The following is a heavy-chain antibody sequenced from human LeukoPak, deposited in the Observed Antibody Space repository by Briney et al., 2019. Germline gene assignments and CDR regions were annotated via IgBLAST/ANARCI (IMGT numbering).Heavy chain of an antibody. J-gene: IGHJ5*02. CDR2: IYYSGST. CDR1: GGSISGYY. Sequence: SETLSLTCTVSGGSISGYYWSWIRQPPGKGLEWIGYIYYSGSTNYNPSLKSRVTISVDTSKNQFSLKLSSVTAADTAVYYCARIVGIAVAGTFWFDPWGQGTLVTVSS. D-gene: IGHD6-19*01. CDR3: ARIVGIAVAGTFWFDP. V-gene: IGHV4-59*08.